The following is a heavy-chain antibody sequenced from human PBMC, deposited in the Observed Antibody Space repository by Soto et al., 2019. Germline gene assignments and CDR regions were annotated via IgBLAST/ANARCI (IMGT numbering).Heavy chain of an antibody. CDR2: ISAYNGNT. D-gene: IGHD4-17*01. CDR1: GYTFTSYG. CDR3: ARDRGYGVVWNYYYYMDV. Sequence: ASVKVSCKASGYTFTSYGISWVRQAPGQGLECMGWISAYNGNTKYAQKVQGRVTITTDTSTSTAYMELSSLRSEDTAVYYCARDRGYGVVWNYYYYMDVWGKGTTVTVS. V-gene: IGHV1-18*04. J-gene: IGHJ6*03.